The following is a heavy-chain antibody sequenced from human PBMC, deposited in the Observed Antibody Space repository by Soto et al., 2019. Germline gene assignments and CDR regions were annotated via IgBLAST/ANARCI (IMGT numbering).Heavy chain of an antibody. V-gene: IGHV3-30*04. CDR2: ISYDGSNK. CDR1: GFTFSSYA. CDR3: ARDWDLDLRGAFDI. Sequence: GGSLRLSCAASGFTFSSYAMHWVRQAPGKGLEWVAVISYDGSNKYYADSVKGRFTISIDNSKNTLYLQMNSLRAEDTAVYYCARDWDLDLRGAFDIWGQGTMVTVSS. D-gene: IGHD3-10*01. J-gene: IGHJ3*02.